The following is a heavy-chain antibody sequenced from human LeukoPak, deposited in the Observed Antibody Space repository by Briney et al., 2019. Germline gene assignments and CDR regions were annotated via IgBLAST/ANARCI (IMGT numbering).Heavy chain of an antibody. CDR1: GYTFTNFD. Sequence: ASVKVSCKTSGYTFTNFDIYWVRQAPGQGLECMGWISGYTGDTKYAQIFQGRFTVTTDTSTSTAYMELRSLTYDDTAVYYCARAGYCGDGGCRGGSAFDVWGQGTMVTVSP. J-gene: IGHJ3*01. V-gene: IGHV1-18*01. D-gene: IGHD2-15*01. CDR2: ISGYTGDT. CDR3: ARAGYCGDGGCRGGSAFDV.